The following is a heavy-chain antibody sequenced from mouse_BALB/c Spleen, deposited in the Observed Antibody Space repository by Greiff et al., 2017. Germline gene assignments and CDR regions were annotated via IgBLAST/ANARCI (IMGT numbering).Heavy chain of an antibody. Sequence: EVKLMESGGGLVQPGGSLRLSCATSGFTFSDFYMAWVRQPPGKRLEWIAASRNKANDYTTEYSASVKGRFIVSRDTSQSILYLQMNALRAEDTAIYYCAREILTGGFAYWGQGTLVTVSA. V-gene: IGHV7-1*02. CDR3: AREILTGGFAY. D-gene: IGHD4-1*01. CDR2: SRNKANDYTT. J-gene: IGHJ3*01. CDR1: GFTFSDFY.